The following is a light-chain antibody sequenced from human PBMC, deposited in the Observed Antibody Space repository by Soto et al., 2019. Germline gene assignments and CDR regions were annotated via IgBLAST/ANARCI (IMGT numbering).Light chain of an antibody. Sequence: EAVLTQSPGTLSLSPGATATLSCRASESVSRSFLTWYQQKPGQAPRLLISGASTRATGIPDRFRGSGSGTDFTLTISGLEAEDSAVYYCQQYVTFGQGTKVEIK. CDR1: ESVSRSF. J-gene: IGKJ1*01. CDR3: QQYVT. CDR2: GAS. V-gene: IGKV3-20*01.